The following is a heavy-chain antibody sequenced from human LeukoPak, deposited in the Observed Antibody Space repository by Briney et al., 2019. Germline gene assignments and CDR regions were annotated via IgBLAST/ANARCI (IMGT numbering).Heavy chain of an antibody. CDR2: ISGSGGST. Sequence: GGSLRLSCAASGFTFNSYAMRWVRQAPGKGLEWVSHISGSGGSTYYADSVKGRFTISRDNSKSTLYLQMNSLRAEDTAVYYCAKSSGSYKSGFDYWGQGTLVTVSS. J-gene: IGHJ4*02. D-gene: IGHD1-26*01. CDR1: GFTFNSYA. V-gene: IGHV3-23*01. CDR3: AKSSGSYKSGFDY.